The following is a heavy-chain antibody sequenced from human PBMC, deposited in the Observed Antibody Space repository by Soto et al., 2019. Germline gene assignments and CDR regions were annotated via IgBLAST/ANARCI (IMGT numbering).Heavy chain of an antibody. J-gene: IGHJ5*02. V-gene: IGHV4-34*01. CDR3: ARGRPNIVVVPAANWFDP. CDR2: INHSGST. CDR1: GGSFSGYY. D-gene: IGHD2-2*01. Sequence: PSETLSLTCAVYGGSFSGYYWSWIRQPPGKGLEWIGEINHSGSTNYNPSLKSRVTISVDTSKNQFSLKLSSVTAADTAVYYCARGRPNIVVVPAANWFDPWGQGTLVTAPQ.